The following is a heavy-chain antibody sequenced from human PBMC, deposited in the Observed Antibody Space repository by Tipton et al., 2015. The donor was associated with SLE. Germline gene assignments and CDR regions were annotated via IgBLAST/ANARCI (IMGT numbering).Heavy chain of an antibody. CDR1: GGSISSSSYY. J-gene: IGHJ3*02. D-gene: IGHD5-18*01. Sequence: GLVKPSETLSLTCTVSGGSISSSSYYWGWIRQPPGKGLEWIGSIYYSGSTYYNPSLKSRVTISVDTSKNQFSLKLSSVTAADTAVYYCARHSRKTSGAMGAFDIWGQGTMVTVSS. V-gene: IGHV4-39*01. CDR2: IYYSGST. CDR3: ARHSRKTSGAMGAFDI.